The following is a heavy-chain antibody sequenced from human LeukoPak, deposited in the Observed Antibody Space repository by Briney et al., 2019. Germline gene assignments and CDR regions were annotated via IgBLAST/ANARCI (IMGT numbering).Heavy chain of an antibody. J-gene: IGHJ5*02. CDR1: GYTFTSYD. CDR2: MNPNSGNT. D-gene: IGHD6-13*01. V-gene: IGHV1-8*03. CDR3: ARDPQGAAAGGWFDP. Sequence: ASVKVSCKASGYTFTSYDINWVRQATGQGLEWMGWMNPNSGNTGYAQKFQGRVTITRNTSISTAYMELSSLRSEDTAVYYCARDPQGAAAGGWFDPWGQGTLVTVSS.